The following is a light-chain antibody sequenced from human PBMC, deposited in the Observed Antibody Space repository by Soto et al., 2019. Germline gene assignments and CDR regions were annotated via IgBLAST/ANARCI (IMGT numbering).Light chain of an antibody. CDR1: QDIHNY. J-gene: IGKJ1*01. CDR2: AAS. Sequence: AVLLTQSPSSFSASTGDRATITCRASQDIHNYLAWYQQVPGKAPKILLYAASILQTGVPSRFSGSESGTDFTLTIDGLQSEDFATYFCQHYYNYPWTFGQGTTVE. CDR3: QHYYNYPWT. V-gene: IGKV1-8*01.